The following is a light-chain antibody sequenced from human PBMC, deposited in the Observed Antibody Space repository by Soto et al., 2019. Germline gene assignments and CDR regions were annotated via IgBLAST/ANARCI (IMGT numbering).Light chain of an antibody. V-gene: IGKV3-15*01. J-gene: IGKJ1*01. CDR1: QSVSSK. CDR3: QQYNDWPRT. CDR2: GAS. Sequence: EIVMTQSPATLSVSPGERATLSCRASQSVSSKLVWYQQKPGQPPRLLIYGASTRATGIPARFSGSGSGTEFTLTISSLQSEDFAVYYCQQYNDWPRTFGQGTKVEIK.